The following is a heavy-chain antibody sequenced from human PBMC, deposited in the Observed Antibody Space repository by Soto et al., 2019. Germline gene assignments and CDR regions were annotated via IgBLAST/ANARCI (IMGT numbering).Heavy chain of an antibody. CDR3: AGGAYIWGNYRYPRFDY. V-gene: IGHV3-33*01. CDR1: GFTFSSYG. CDR2: ISYDESNN. Sequence: QVQLVESGGGVVQAGTSLRLSCVASGFTFSSYGMHWVRQAPGKGLEWVAFISYDESNNYYADSVKGRFTISRDNSRNTLSLQMSSLRAEDTAVYFCAGGAYIWGNYRYPRFDYWGQGILVTVSS. D-gene: IGHD3-16*02. J-gene: IGHJ4*02.